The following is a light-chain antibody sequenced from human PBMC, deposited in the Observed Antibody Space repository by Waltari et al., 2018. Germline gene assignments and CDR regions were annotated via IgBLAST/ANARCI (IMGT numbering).Light chain of an antibody. V-gene: IGKV3-11*01. Sequence: EIVLTQSPATLSLSPGERATLPCRASQSVSSYLAWYQQKPGQAPRLLIYDASNRATGIPARFSGSGAGTDFTLTISSLEPEDCAVYYCQQRSNWPGTFGPGTKVDIK. CDR1: QSVSSY. CDR2: DAS. J-gene: IGKJ3*01. CDR3: QQRSNWPGT.